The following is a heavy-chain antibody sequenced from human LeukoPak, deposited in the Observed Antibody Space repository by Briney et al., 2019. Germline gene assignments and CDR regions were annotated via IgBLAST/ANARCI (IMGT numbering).Heavy chain of an antibody. CDR3: ARGALYYYGSGSYHY. D-gene: IGHD3-10*01. Sequence: SETLSLTCAVYGGSFSGYYWSWIRQPPGKGLEWIGEINHSGSTNYNPSLKSRVTISVDTSKSQFSLKLSSVTAADTAVYYCARGALYYYGSGSYHYWGQGTLVTVSS. CDR1: GGSFSGYY. CDR2: INHSGST. V-gene: IGHV4-34*01. J-gene: IGHJ4*02.